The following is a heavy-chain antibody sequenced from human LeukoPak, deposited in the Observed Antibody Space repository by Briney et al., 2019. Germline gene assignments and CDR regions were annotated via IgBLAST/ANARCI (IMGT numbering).Heavy chain of an antibody. Sequence: PGGSLRLSCAASGFTFSSYAMSWVRQAPGKGLEWVSAISAGGSTYYADSVKGRFTISRDNSRNTLYLQMNSLRAEDKGVYYCAKRGQYYYDSSGYYYQDWGQGTLVIVSS. CDR1: GFTFSSYA. D-gene: IGHD3-22*01. V-gene: IGHV3-23*01. J-gene: IGHJ4*02. CDR3: AKRGQYYYDSSGYYYQD. CDR2: ISAGGST.